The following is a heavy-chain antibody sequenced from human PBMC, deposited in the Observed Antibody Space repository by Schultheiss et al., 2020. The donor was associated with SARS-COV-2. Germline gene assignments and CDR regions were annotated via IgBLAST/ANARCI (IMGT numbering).Heavy chain of an antibody. V-gene: IGHV4-30-2*01. CDR2: IYHSGST. J-gene: IGHJ3*01. CDR1: GGSISSGDYY. CDR3: ARGPGVGFDV. Sequence: SESLSLTCTVSGGSISSGDYYWSWIRQPPGKGLEWIGYIYHSGSTYYNPSLKSRVTISVDRSKNQFSLKLSSVTAEDTAMYYCARGPGVGFDVWGQGTMVTVSS. D-gene: IGHD1-26*01.